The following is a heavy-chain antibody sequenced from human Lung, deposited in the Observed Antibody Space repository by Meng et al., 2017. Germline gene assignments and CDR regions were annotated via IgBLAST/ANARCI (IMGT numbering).Heavy chain of an antibody. CDR2: INHSGST. V-gene: IGHV4-34*01. CDR1: GGSFSDYY. J-gene: IGHJ4*02. Sequence: QVQLQQWGPGLLKPSEALPLTCVVSGGSFSDYYWSWIRQPPGKGLEWIGEINHSGSTNYNPSLESRATISVDTSQNNLSLKLSSVTAADSAVYYCARGPTTMAHDFDYWGQGTLVTVSS. D-gene: IGHD4-11*01. CDR3: ARGPTTMAHDFDY.